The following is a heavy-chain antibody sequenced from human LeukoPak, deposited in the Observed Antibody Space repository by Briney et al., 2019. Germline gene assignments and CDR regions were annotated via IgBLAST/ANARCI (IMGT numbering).Heavy chain of an antibody. CDR1: GGSISSYY. CDR3: ARGGPITMIVVVISPHYFDY. Sequence: SETLSLTCTVSGGSISSYYWSWIRQPPGKGLEWIGSIYYSGSTYYNPSLKSRVTISVDTSKNQFSLKLSSVTAADTAVYYCARGGPITMIVVVISPHYFDYWGQGTLVTVSS. CDR2: IYYSGST. J-gene: IGHJ4*02. V-gene: IGHV4-39*07. D-gene: IGHD3-22*01.